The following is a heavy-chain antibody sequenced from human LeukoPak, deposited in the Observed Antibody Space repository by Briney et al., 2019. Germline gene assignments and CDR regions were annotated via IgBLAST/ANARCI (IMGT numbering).Heavy chain of an antibody. V-gene: IGHV3-72*01. J-gene: IGHJ4*02. Sequence: PGGSLRLSCAASGFTFSDHYMDWVRQAPGKGLEWVGRTRNKANSYATEYAASVKGRFTISRDDSKNSLYLQMNSLKTEDTAVYYCAREADRRGYPGGFDYWGQGTLVTVSS. CDR2: TRNKANSYAT. CDR1: GFTFSDHY. D-gene: IGHD3-22*01. CDR3: AREADRRGYPGGFDY.